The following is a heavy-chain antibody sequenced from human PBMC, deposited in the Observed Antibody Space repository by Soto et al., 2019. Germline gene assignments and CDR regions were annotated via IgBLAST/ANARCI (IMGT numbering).Heavy chain of an antibody. CDR1: GYTFSSYD. J-gene: IGHJ6*02. CDR2: MNPNSGDT. V-gene: IGHV1-8*01. Sequence: ASVKVSCKASGYTFSSYDINWVRQAPGQGLEWMGWMNPNSGDTGYAQKLQGRVTVTRDTSTSTVYMELSRLRSEDTAVYYCAKVQGFGQLFSFQYGMDVWGQGTTVTVSS. D-gene: IGHD3-10*01. CDR3: AKVQGFGQLFSFQYGMDV.